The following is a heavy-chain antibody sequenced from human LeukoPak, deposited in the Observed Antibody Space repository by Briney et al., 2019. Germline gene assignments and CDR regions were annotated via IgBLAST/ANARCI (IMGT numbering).Heavy chain of an antibody. V-gene: IGHV4-39*01. Sequence: SETLSLTCTVSGGSISSSSFHWDWIRQPPGKGLEWIAAIYYSGSTYYNPSLKSRVTISVDTSKNQFSLRLSSVTAADTAIYYCARHGAHYYSGSGSYYTTAFDSWGQGTLVTVSS. J-gene: IGHJ4*02. CDR3: ARHGAHYYSGSGSYYTTAFDS. D-gene: IGHD3-10*01. CDR2: IYYSGST. CDR1: GGSISSSSFH.